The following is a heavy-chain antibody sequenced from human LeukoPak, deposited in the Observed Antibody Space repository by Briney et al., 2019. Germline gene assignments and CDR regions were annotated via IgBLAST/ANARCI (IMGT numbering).Heavy chain of an antibody. CDR1: GFTFSSYA. Sequence: PGGSLRLSCAASGFTFSSYAMHWVRQAPGKGLEWVAVISYDGSNKYYADSVKGRFTISRDNSKNTLYPQMNSLRAEDTAVYYCARDIGPRRGAPGGIPDYWGQGTLVTVSS. V-gene: IGHV3-30*04. CDR3: ARDIGPRRGAPGGIPDY. D-gene: IGHD3-16*01. J-gene: IGHJ4*02. CDR2: ISYDGSNK.